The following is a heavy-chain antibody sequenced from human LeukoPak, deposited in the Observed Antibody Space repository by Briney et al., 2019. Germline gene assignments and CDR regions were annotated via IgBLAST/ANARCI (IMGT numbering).Heavy chain of an antibody. J-gene: IGHJ4*02. V-gene: IGHV4-34*01. CDR2: INHSGST. Sequence: SETLSLTCAVYGGSFSGYYWSWIRQPPGKGLEWIGEINHSGSTNYNPSLKSRVTISVDTSKNQFSLKLSSVTAADTAVYYCARGRSYSFGLLSYFDYWGQGTLVTVSS. CDR3: ARGRSYSFGLLSYFDY. CDR1: GGSFSGYY. D-gene: IGHD3/OR15-3a*01.